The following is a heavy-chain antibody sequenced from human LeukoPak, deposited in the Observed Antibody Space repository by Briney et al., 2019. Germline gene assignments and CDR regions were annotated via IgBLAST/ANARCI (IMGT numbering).Heavy chain of an antibody. Sequence: PSETLSLTCTVSGASIRSGGYYWSWIRQHPRKGLEWIGYKYYSGSTYYNPSLKSRVTISVDTSKNQCSLKLSSVTAADTAVYYCARLTRAYDLDYWGQGTLVTVSS. CDR2: KYYSGST. J-gene: IGHJ4*02. CDR1: GASIRSGGYY. CDR3: ARLTRAYDLDY. V-gene: IGHV4-31*03. D-gene: IGHD3-22*01.